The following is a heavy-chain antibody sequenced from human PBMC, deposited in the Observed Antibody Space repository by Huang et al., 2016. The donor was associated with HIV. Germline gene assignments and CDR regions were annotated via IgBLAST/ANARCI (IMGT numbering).Heavy chain of an antibody. Sequence: QLQLQESGPGLVKPSETLSLTCTVSGGSIRSDNYYWGWIRQPPGKGLEWIWSIYYGGSTYYTPALKRRVTITVDTSKNLFSLRMRSVTAADTAVYYCARLPGSITMIRGVITDPYWGQGTLVTVSS. CDR2: IYYGGST. CDR1: GGSIRSDNYY. J-gene: IGHJ4*02. CDR3: ARLPGSITMIRGVITDPY. V-gene: IGHV4-39*02. D-gene: IGHD3-10*01.